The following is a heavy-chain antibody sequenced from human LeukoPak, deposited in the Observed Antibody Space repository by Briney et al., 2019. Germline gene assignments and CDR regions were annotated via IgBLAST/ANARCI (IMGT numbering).Heavy chain of an antibody. Sequence: PGGSLRLSCAASGFTFDDYGMSWVRHAPGKGLEWVSGINWNGGSTGYADSVKGRFTISRDNAKNSLYLQMNSLRAEDTAVYYCARDETAEDTAMVSAAFDIWGQGTMVTVSS. V-gene: IGHV3-20*04. CDR1: GFTFDDYG. CDR3: ARDETAEDTAMVSAAFDI. CDR2: INWNGGST. D-gene: IGHD5-18*01. J-gene: IGHJ3*02.